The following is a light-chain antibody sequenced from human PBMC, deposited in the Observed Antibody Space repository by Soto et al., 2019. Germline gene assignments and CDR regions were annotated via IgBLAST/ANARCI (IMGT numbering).Light chain of an antibody. CDR3: QQLNSYPLT. CDR2: GTS. J-gene: IGKJ4*01. V-gene: IGKV3-20*01. CDR1: QSVGTRF. Sequence: EIVLTQSPGTLSLSPGDRATLSCRASQSVGTRFLAWYQQLPGQAPRLLIYGTSTRAAGIPDRFIGSGSGTDFSLTISRLEPEDFATYYCQQLNSYPLTFGGGTKVDI.